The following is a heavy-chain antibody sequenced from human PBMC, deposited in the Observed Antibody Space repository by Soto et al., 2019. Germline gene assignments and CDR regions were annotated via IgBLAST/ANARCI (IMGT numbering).Heavy chain of an antibody. CDR3: ARLSSLYYNSDYGGYYFDY. CDR1: GGSIRGGDYY. J-gene: IGHJ4*02. Sequence: QVQLQESGPGLVKPSQTLSLTCTVSGGSIRGGDYYWGWIRQHPGKGLGWIGYIFYSGNSFYNPSLKSGVTISVDTSKNQFSLQLSSVTAADTAIYYCARLSSLYYNSDYGGYYFDYWGQGTLVSVSS. CDR2: IFYSGNS. D-gene: IGHD3-10*01. V-gene: IGHV4-31*03.